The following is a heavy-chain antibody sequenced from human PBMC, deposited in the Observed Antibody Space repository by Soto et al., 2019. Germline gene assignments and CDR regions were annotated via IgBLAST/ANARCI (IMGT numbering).Heavy chain of an antibody. Sequence: QVQLVESGGGVVQPGRSLRLSCAASGFTFSSYAMHWVRQAPGKGLEWVAVISYDGSNNYYADSVKGRFTISRDNSKNTLYLQMNSLRAEDTAVYYCARAWALEGSLYYPEYFQLWCQGTMVTVSS. D-gene: IGHD3-10*01. CDR1: GFTFSSYA. J-gene: IGHJ1*01. CDR2: ISYDGSNN. CDR3: ARAWALEGSLYYPEYFQL. V-gene: IGHV3-30-3*01.